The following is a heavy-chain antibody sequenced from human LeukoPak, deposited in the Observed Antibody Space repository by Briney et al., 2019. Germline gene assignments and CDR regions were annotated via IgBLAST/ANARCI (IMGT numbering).Heavy chain of an antibody. CDR1: GFTFSSYG. Sequence: GGSLRLSCAASGFTFSSYGMHWVRQAPGKGLEWVAFIRYDGSNKYYADSVKGRFTISRDNSKNTLYLQMNSLRAEDTAVYYCAKDHRSYCSSTSCYPLFDPWGQGTLVTVSS. D-gene: IGHD2-2*01. CDR2: IRYDGSNK. J-gene: IGHJ5*02. V-gene: IGHV3-30*02. CDR3: AKDHRSYCSSTSCYPLFDP.